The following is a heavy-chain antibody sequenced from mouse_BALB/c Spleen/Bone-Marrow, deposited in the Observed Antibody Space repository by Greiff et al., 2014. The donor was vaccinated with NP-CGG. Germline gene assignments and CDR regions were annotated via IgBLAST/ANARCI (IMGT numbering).Heavy chain of an antibody. Sequence: LQQSGGGLVKPGGSLKLSCAASGFTFSSYSMSWVRQTPEKRLEWVATISSGGHYTYYPDSVKGRFTISRDNAKSTLYLQMSSLKSEDTAMYYCSKDGGYDYSYYFDYWGQGTTLTVSS. V-gene: IGHV5-6-4*01. J-gene: IGHJ2*01. CDR2: ISSGGHYT. CDR1: GFTFSSYS. D-gene: IGHD2-4*01. CDR3: SKDGGYDYSYYFDY.